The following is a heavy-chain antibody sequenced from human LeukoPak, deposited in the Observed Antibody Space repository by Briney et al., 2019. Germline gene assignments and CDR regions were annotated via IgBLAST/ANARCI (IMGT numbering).Heavy chain of an antibody. V-gene: IGHV3-48*03. Sequence: PGGSLRLSCAASGFTFSSYEMNWVLQAPGKGLEWVSYISSSGSTIYYADSVKGRFTISRDNAKNSLYLQMNSLRAEDTAVYYCARGVRRYDILTGYYNNWFDPWGQGTLVTVSS. D-gene: IGHD3-9*01. CDR3: ARGVRRYDILTGYYNNWFDP. CDR1: GFTFSSYE. CDR2: ISSSGSTI. J-gene: IGHJ5*02.